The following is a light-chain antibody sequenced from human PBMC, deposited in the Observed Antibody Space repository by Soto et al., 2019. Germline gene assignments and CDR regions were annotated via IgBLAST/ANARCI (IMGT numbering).Light chain of an antibody. CDR2: DAS. V-gene: IGKV3-11*01. CDR1: QSVSGY. J-gene: IGKJ4*01. Sequence: EIVLTQSPATLSLSPGERATLSCRASQSVSGYLAWYQQKPGQAPRLLIYDASNRATGIPARFSGSGSGTDFTLPSSSLEPDDFAVYYCQQRSTWLTFGGGTKVEIK. CDR3: QQRSTWLT.